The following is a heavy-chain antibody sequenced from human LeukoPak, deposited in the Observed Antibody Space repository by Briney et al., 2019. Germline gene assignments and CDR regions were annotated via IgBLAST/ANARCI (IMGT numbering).Heavy chain of an antibody. D-gene: IGHD3-22*01. J-gene: IGHJ4*02. Sequence: ASVKVSCKASGYTFTSYVISWVRQAPEQGLEWMGWISAYNGNTNYAQKFQGRVTMTRDTSISTAYMELSRLRSDDTAVYYCARDTADYYDSSGPDYCFDYWGQGTLVTVSS. CDR1: GYTFTSYV. CDR3: ARDTADYYDSSGPDYCFDY. CDR2: ISAYNGNT. V-gene: IGHV1-18*01.